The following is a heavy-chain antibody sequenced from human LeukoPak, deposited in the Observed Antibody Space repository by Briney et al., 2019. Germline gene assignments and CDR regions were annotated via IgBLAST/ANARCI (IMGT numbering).Heavy chain of an antibody. Sequence: PSETLSLTCSVSGDSISSRNWWTWVRQTPEKGVEWIGEIYHTGSTNYNPSVESRVTISIDKSKNQLSLMLNSVTAADTALYYCARGMWFDTLFSAFDVWGQGTVVSVSS. CDR3: ARGMWFDTLFSAFDV. V-gene: IGHV4-4*02. J-gene: IGHJ3*01. D-gene: IGHD3-10*01. CDR1: GDSISSRNW. CDR2: IYHTGST.